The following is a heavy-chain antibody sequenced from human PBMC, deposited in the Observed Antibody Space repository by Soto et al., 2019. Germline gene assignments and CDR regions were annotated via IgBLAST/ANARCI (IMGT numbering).Heavy chain of an antibody. CDR3: ARSQRITGTTGAFDI. D-gene: IGHD1-7*01. CDR2: INTSGST. Sequence: SETLSLTCTVSGGSVSAYYWTWIRQPAGKGLEWIGCINTSGSTYYNPSLRSRVTMSVDRSKNQFSLKLSSVTAADTAVYYCARSQRITGTTGAFDIWGQGTMVTVSS. J-gene: IGHJ3*02. CDR1: GGSVSAYY. V-gene: IGHV4-4*07.